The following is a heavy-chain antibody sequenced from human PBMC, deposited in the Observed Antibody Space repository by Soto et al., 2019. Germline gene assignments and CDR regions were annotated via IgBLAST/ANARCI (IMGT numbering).Heavy chain of an antibody. J-gene: IGHJ5*01. CDR3: ARDPSEGRVGNWFES. CDR1: GFTFSRYG. Sequence: EVQLVESGGGLVKPGGSLRLSCAASGFTFSRYGMNWLRQAPGNGLEWVASISSSTSYVYYADSVKGRFSTSRDNAKNMLYLEMYALRSEDTAIYYCARDPSEGRVGNWFESWGQGTLVTVSS. V-gene: IGHV3-21*06. CDR2: ISSSTSYV.